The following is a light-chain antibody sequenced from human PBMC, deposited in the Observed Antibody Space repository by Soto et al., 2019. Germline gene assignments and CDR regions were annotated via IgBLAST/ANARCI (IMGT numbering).Light chain of an antibody. V-gene: IGKV1-5*03. J-gene: IGKJ4*01. CDR2: KAS. CDR3: KQSKSFPLT. Sequence: DVQMTQSPSTLSASVGDRVTITCRASQSITSWLAWYQQRPGKAPKLLIFKASNLESGVPSRFSGSGFGTEFTLTISSLQPGDFATYYCKQSKSFPLTFGGGTKVDIK. CDR1: QSITSW.